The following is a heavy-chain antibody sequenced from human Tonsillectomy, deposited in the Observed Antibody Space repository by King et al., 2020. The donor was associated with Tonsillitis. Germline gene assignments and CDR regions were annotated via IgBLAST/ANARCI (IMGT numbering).Heavy chain of an antibody. CDR3: ATGITAAGTRLIDAFDV. J-gene: IGHJ3*01. CDR2: MFPIFGTS. V-gene: IGHV1-69*01. Sequence: VQLVQSGAEVKKPGSSVKVSCKISGGTFNNYAISWVRQAPGQGLEWVGGMFPIFGTSNYGQNFRGRATITADDTTSHMKLSRRRSEDTAVYFCATGITAAGTRLIDAFDVWGQGTLVTVTS. D-gene: IGHD1-14*01. CDR1: GGTFNNYA.